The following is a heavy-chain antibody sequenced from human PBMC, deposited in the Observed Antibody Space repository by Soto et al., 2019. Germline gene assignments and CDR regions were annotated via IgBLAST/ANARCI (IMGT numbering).Heavy chain of an antibody. J-gene: IGHJ2*01. CDR3: ARGQSSGWFGYFDL. Sequence: EVQLVESGGGLVKPGGSLRLSCAASGFTFSSYSMNWVRQAPGKGLEWVSSISSSSSYIYYADSVKGRFTISRDNAKNSLYLQMNSLRAEDTAVYYCARGQSSGWFGYFDLWGRGTLVTVSS. CDR1: GFTFSSYS. V-gene: IGHV3-21*01. CDR2: ISSSSSYI. D-gene: IGHD6-19*01.